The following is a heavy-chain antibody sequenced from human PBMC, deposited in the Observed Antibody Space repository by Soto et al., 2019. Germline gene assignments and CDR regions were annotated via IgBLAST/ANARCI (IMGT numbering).Heavy chain of an antibody. CDR1: GYTFTSYG. D-gene: IGHD3-10*01. Sequence: QVQLVQSGAEVKKPGASVKVSCKASGYTFTSYGISWVRQAPGQGLEWMGWISAYNGNTNYAQKLQGRVTMTTDTSTSTAYMELRSLRSDDTAVYYCARVPGITVVRGVIRKSGFDYWGQGTLVTVSS. V-gene: IGHV1-18*01. J-gene: IGHJ4*02. CDR2: ISAYNGNT. CDR3: ARVPGITVVRGVIRKSGFDY.